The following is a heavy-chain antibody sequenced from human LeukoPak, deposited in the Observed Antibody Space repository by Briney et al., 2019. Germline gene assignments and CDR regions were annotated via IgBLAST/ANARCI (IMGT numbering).Heavy chain of an antibody. CDR2: ISSSGSTI. V-gene: IGHV3-48*03. D-gene: IGHD3-10*01. CDR3: AKGSYYYGSGSYNY. J-gene: IGHJ4*02. Sequence: GGSLRLSCAASGFTFSSYEMNWVRQAPGKGLEWVSYISSSGSTIYYADSVKGRFTISRDNSKNTLYLQMNSLRAEDTAVYYCAKGSYYYGSGSYNYWGQGTLVTVSS. CDR1: GFTFSSYE.